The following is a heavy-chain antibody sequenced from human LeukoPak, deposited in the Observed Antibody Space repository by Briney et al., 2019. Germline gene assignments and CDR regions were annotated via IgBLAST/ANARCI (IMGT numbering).Heavy chain of an antibody. J-gene: IGHJ4*02. Sequence: ASVKVSCKASGYAFTGYYMHWVRQAPGQGLEWMGWINPNSGGTNYAQKFQGRVTMTRDTSISTAYMELSRLRSDDTAVYYCASDSVVAPALDYWGQGTPVTVSS. CDR3: ASDSVVAPALDY. CDR2: INPNSGGT. CDR1: GYAFTGYY. V-gene: IGHV1-2*02. D-gene: IGHD2-15*01.